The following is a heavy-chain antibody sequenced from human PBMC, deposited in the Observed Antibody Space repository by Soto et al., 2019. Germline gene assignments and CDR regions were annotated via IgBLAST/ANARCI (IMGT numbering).Heavy chain of an antibody. CDR1: GFTFSTSA. V-gene: IGHV3-23*01. CDR3: AKDSHWSIISPTQDH. Sequence: EVQVLESGGGLVQPGGSLRLSCAASGFTFSTSAMSWVRRSPGKGLEWVSGLNSDDSKHYIASVRGRFTISRDNSKSTLSLQRNSLRAEDTAIYYCAKDSHWSIISPTQDHWAQRTLVTVSS. CDR2: LNSDDSK. J-gene: IGHJ4*02.